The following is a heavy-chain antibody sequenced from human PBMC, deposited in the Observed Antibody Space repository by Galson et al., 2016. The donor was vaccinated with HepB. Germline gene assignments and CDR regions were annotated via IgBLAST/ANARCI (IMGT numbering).Heavy chain of an antibody. CDR3: AKERLGHFDFDS. D-gene: IGHD2/OR15-2a*01. V-gene: IGHV3-23*01. CDR2: ISAIDGRT. CDR1: GITFSSHA. Sequence: ASGITFSSHAMNWVRQAPGRGLEWVSSISAIDGRTYYADSVKGRFTISRDNSKSTLYLQMNSLGAEDTALYYCAKERLGHFDFDSWGQGTLVTVSS. J-gene: IGHJ4*02.